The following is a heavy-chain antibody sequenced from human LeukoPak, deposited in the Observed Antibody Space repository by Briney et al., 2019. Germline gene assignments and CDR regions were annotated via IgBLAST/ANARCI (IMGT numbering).Heavy chain of an antibody. D-gene: IGHD5-18*01. J-gene: IGHJ4*02. CDR1: GSTFSSYA. CDR2: IIPIFGTA. Sequence: ASVKVSCKASGSTFSSYAISWVRQAPGQGLEWMGGIIPIFGTANYAQKFQGRVTITTDESTSTAYMELSSLRSEDTAVYYCARATAMVSGIFDYWGQGTLVTVSS. V-gene: IGHV1-69*05. CDR3: ARATAMVSGIFDY.